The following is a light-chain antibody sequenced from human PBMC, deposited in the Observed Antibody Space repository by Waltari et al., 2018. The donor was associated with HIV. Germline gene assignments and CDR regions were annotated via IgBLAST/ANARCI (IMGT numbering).Light chain of an antibody. CDR2: DVS. CDR3: LTYVSDSGTWK. J-gene: IGLJ3*02. V-gene: IGLV2-23*02. CDR1: NIDVGNYNL. Sequence: QSPLTQPASVSGNPGQSVTITCTGTNIDVGNYNLFSWYHQHPGNAPKRLIYDVSKRPSGVSSRFSGSKSGYWASLTISGLLAEDESYYFCLTYVSDSGTWKFGGGTYLTV.